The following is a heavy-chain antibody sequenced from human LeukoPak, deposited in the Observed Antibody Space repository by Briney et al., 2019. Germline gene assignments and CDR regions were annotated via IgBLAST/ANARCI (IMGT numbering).Heavy chain of an antibody. CDR2: INHSGST. V-gene: IGHV4-34*01. CDR1: GGSFSGYY. D-gene: IGHD3-10*01. CDR3: ARGRGADDY. J-gene: IGHJ4*02. Sequence: SETLSLTCAVYGGSFSGYYWSWIRQPPGKGLEWIGEINHSGSTNYNPSLKSRVTISVDTSKNQFSLKLSSVTAADTAVYYCARGRGADDYWGQGTLVTVSS.